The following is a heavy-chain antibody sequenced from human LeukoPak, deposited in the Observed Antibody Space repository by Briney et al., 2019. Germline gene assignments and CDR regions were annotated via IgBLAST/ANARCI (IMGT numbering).Heavy chain of an antibody. J-gene: IGHJ4*02. D-gene: IGHD1-26*01. CDR1: GFTFSSFA. Sequence: GGSLRLSCSASGFTFSSFAMFWVRQAPGKGLEYVSGISSDGGRTNYADSVKARFTISRDNSKVTLYLQMTSLRPEDTAIYYCVKDPSGNYFYFDYWGQGTLVAVSS. CDR2: ISSDGGRT. V-gene: IGHV3-64D*09. CDR3: VKDPSGNYFYFDY.